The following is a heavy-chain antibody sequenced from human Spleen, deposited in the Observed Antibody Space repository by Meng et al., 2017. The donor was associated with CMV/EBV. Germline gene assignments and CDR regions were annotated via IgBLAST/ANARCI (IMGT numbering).Heavy chain of an antibody. V-gene: IGHV1-2*02. CDR3: ARRYCSSNYCYISD. D-gene: IGHD2-2*01. CDR2: IYPNTGTT. CDR1: GYTFTSYY. Sequence: ASVKVSCKASGYTFTSYYMHWVRQAPGQGLEWMGWIYPNTGTTKYAQKFQGRVTMTRDTSISTAYMELSSLRSDDTAVYYCARRYCSSNYCYISDWGQGTMVTVSS. J-gene: IGHJ3*01.